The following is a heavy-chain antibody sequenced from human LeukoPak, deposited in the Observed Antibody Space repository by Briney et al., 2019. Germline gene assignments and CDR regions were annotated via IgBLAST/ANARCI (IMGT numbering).Heavy chain of an antibody. J-gene: IGHJ4*02. CDR2: ISYDGSNK. V-gene: IGHV3-30-3*01. CDR3: ARESIFGVVTATFDY. Sequence: GRSLRLSCAASGFTFSSYAMHWVRQAPGKGLEWVAVISYDGSNKYYADSVKGRFTISRDNSKNTLYLQMNSLRAEDTAVYYCARESIFGVVTATFDYRGQGTLVTVSS. D-gene: IGHD3-3*01. CDR1: GFTFSSYA.